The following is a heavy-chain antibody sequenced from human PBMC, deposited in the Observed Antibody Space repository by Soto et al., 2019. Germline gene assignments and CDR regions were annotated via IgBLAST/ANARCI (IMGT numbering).Heavy chain of an antibody. J-gene: IGHJ4*02. CDR1: GRSISSVNYY. Sequence: SETLSLTCTVSGRSISSVNYYWSWIRQPPGKGLEWIGYIYYSGSTYYNPSLRSRVTISVDTSKNQFSLKLSSVTAADTAVYYCARYGSGECNRGSCYSPFDYWGEGTLVTVSS. CDR2: IYYSGST. V-gene: IGHV4-30-4*01. CDR3: ARYGSGECNRGSCYSPFDY. D-gene: IGHD2-15*01.